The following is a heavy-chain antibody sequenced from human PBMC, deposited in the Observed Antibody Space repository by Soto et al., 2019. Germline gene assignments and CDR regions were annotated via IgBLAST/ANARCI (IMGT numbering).Heavy chain of an antibody. CDR1: GFTFSRYE. CDR2: ISTSGSTI. CDR3: ARHSDSRGHIWGQGTLVTVSSGMDV. Sequence: GGCLRLSCAASGFTFSRYEMNWVRQAPGKGLEWISYISTSGSTIYYADSVKGRFTISRDNAKNSLYLQMNSLRAADTAVYYCARHSDSRGHIWGQGTLVTVSSGMDVWGQGTTVTVSS. V-gene: IGHV3-48*03. J-gene: IGHJ6*02. D-gene: IGHD6-19*01.